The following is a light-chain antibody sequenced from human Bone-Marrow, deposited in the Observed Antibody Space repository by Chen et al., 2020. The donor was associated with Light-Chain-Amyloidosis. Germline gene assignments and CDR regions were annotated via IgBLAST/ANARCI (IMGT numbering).Light chain of an antibody. CDR1: SGSMATNY. CDR2: EDD. Sequence: NFMLTQPHSVSESPGKTVIISCTRSSGSMATNYVQWSQQRPGRSPTTVIYEDDQTPSGAPVLFSGSIDRSSHSASLTISGLKTEDEADYFCQSYQGSSQGVFGGGTKLTVL. J-gene: IGLJ3*02. CDR3: QSYQGSSQGV. V-gene: IGLV6-57*01.